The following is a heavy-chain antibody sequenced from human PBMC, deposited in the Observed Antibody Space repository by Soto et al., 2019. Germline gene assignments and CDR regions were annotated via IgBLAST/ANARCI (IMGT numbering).Heavy chain of an antibody. D-gene: IGHD3-10*01. CDR3: AHDISARSVYGPFDY. Sequence: QITLKESGPTLVKATQTLTLTCTFSGFSLTTRGVGVAWIRQPPGKALEWLALIYWDDDERYNPSLKNRLTITKDTSKNQVVRTMTNMDPVDTATYFCAHDISARSVYGPFDYWGQGIQVTVSS. CDR1: GFSLTTRGVG. J-gene: IGHJ4*02. CDR2: IYWDDDE. V-gene: IGHV2-5*02.